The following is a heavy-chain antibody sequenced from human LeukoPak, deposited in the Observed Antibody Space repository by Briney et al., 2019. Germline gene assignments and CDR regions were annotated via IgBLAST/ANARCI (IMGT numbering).Heavy chain of an antibody. J-gene: IGHJ5*02. CDR3: ARDSSYQLFDP. D-gene: IGHD6-6*01. V-gene: IGHV4-59*01. CDR1: GGSISSYY. Sequence: PSETLSLTCTVSGGSISSYYWSWIRQPPGKGLEWIGYIYYSGSTNYNPSLKSRVTISVDTSKNQFSLKLSSVTAADTAVYYYARDSSYQLFDPWGQGTLVTVSS. CDR2: IYYSGST.